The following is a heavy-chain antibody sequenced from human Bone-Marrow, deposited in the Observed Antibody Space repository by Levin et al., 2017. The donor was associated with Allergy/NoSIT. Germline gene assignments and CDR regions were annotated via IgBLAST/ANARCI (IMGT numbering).Heavy chain of an antibody. CDR1: GYTFTNYL. CDR2: INTNTGNP. V-gene: IGHV7-4-1*02. Sequence: ASVKVSCQASGYTFTNYLMNWVRQAPGQGLEWMGRINTNTGNPTYAQDFTGRFVFSLDTSVNTAFLQISGLKAEDTAIYYCARAEYNYFDNWGQGTLVTVSS. D-gene: IGHD1-1*01. CDR3: ARAEYNYFDN. J-gene: IGHJ4*02.